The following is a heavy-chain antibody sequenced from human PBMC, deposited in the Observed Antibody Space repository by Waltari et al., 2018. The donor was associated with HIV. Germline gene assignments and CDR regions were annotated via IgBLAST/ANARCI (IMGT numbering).Heavy chain of an antibody. D-gene: IGHD6-13*01. CDR2: INHSGST. J-gene: IGHJ4*02. CDR3: ASRQEDSRGDY. V-gene: IGHV4-34*01. CDR1: GGSFSGYY. Sequence: QVQLQQWGAGLLKPSETLSLTCAVYGGSFSGYYWSWIRQPPGKGLEWIGEINHSGSTNYNPSLKSRVTISVDTSKNQFSLKLSSVTAADTAVYYCASRQEDSRGDYWGQGTLVTVSS.